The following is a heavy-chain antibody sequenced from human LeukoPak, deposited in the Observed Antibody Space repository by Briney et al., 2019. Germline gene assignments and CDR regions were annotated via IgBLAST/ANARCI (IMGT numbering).Heavy chain of an antibody. CDR2: VQYSGST. CDR3: ARHDGGTMVQGVVWVFRPMTTTRDHFDY. J-gene: IGHJ4*02. Sequence: SQTLSLTCTVSGGSISSSSYYWGWLRQPPGKGLEWIASVQYSGSTYYNSSLKCRFTISLSTSKNQFSLKLSYVTAAAAVLYYCARHDGGTMVQGVVWVFRPMTTTRDHFDYWGQGTLVTVSS. D-gene: IGHD3-10*01. CDR1: GGSISSSSYY. V-gene: IGHV4-39*01.